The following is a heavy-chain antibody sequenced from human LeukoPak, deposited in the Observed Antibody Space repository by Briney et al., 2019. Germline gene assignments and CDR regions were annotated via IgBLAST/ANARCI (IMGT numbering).Heavy chain of an antibody. CDR3: VRPRFSSGWYGGPFDY. CDR1: GGSFSGYY. Sequence: PSETLSLTCAVYGGSFSGYYWSWIRQPPGKGLEWIGEINHSGSTNYNPSLKSRVTISVDTSKNQFSLKLSSVTAADTAVYYCVRPRFSSGWYGGPFDYWGQGTLVTVSS. CDR2: INHSGST. J-gene: IGHJ4*02. D-gene: IGHD6-19*01. V-gene: IGHV4-34*01.